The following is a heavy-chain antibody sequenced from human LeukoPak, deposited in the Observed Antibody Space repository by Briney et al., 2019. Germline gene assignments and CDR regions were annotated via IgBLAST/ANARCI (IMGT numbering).Heavy chain of an antibody. J-gene: IGHJ4*02. CDR1: GFTFSIYW. V-gene: IGHV3-7*01. CDR2: IKQDGSEK. Sequence: PGGSLRLSCAATGFTFSIYWMSWVRQAPGKGLEWVANIKQDGSEKYYVDSVKGRFTISRDNAKNSLYLQMNSLRAKDTAVYYCATAKRGYSGYDYLMDFDYWGQGTLVTVSS. CDR3: ATAKRGYSGYDYLMDFDY. D-gene: IGHD5-12*01.